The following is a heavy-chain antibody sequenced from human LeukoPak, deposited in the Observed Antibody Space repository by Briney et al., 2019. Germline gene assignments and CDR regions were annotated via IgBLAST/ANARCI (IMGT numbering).Heavy chain of an antibody. D-gene: IGHD6-6*01. CDR1: GGSISSGGYS. V-gene: IGHV4-34*01. Sequence: SETLSLTCAVSGGSISSGGYSWSWIRQPPGKGLEWIGEINHSGSTNYNPSLKSRVTISVDTSKNQFSLKLSSVTAADTAVYYCARGYSSSGRIKYGMDVWGQGTTVTVSS. CDR2: INHSGST. J-gene: IGHJ6*02. CDR3: ARGYSSSGRIKYGMDV.